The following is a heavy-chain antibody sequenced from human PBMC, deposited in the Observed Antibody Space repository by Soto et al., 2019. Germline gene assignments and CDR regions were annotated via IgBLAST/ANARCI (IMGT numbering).Heavy chain of an antibody. Sequence: QVQLQQWGAGLLKPSETLSLTCAVYGGSFSGYYWSWIRQPPGKGLEWIGEINHSGSTNYNPSLKSRVTISVDTSKHQFSLKLSSVTAADTAVYYCARGPRYYDFWSGYYNYLDYWGQGTLVTVSS. CDR1: GGSFSGYY. V-gene: IGHV4-34*01. J-gene: IGHJ4*02. CDR2: INHSGST. CDR3: ARGPRYYDFWSGYYNYLDY. D-gene: IGHD3-3*01.